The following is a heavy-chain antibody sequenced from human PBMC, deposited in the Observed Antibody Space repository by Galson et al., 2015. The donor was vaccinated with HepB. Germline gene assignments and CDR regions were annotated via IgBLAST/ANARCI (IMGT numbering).Heavy chain of an antibody. J-gene: IGHJ1*01. Sequence: SLRLSCAASGFTFSSYSMNWVRQAPGKGLEWVSSISSSSCYIYYADSVKGRFTISRDNAKNSLYLQMNSLRAEDTAVYYCAREDGDYGPTEYFQHWGQGTLVTVSS. CDR1: GFTFSSYS. D-gene: IGHD4-17*01. CDR3: AREDGDYGPTEYFQH. CDR2: ISSSSCYI. V-gene: IGHV3-21*01.